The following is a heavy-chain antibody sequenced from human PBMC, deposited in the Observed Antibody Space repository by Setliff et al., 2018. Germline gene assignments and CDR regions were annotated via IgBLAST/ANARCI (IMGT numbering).Heavy chain of an antibody. D-gene: IGHD5-18*01. Sequence: PGGSLRLSCAASGFTFSSYWMHWVRQAPGMGLVWVSRINRDGSTTYYADSVKGRFTISRDNAKSSLFLQMNSLSAEDTAIYYCASSRTWIPVLDYCGKGTLVTVSS. CDR1: GFTFSSYW. V-gene: IGHV3-74*01. CDR2: INRDGSTT. J-gene: IGHJ4*02. CDR3: ASSRTWIPVLDY.